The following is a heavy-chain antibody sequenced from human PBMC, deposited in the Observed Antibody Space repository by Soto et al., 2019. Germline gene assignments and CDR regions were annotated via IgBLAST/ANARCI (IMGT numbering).Heavy chain of an antibody. Sequence: SETLSLTCTVSGGSISSSSYYWGWIRQPPGKGLEWIGSIYYSGSTYYNPSLKSRVTISVDTSKNQFSLKLSSVTAADTAVYYCARHSTYYDILTGPYPGYFGYWGQGTLVTVSS. CDR2: IYYSGST. CDR1: GGSISSSSYY. V-gene: IGHV4-39*01. J-gene: IGHJ4*02. CDR3: ARHSTYYDILTGPYPGYFGY. D-gene: IGHD3-9*01.